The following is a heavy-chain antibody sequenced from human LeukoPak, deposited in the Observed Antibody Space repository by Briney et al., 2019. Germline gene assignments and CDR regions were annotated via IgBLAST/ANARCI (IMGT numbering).Heavy chain of an antibody. CDR1: GYTFTGYY. CDR3: ARDLPCGGDCYPGDY. J-gene: IGHJ4*02. V-gene: IGHV1-2*06. CDR2: INPNSGGT. Sequence: ASVKASCKASGYTFTGYYMHWVRQAPGQGLEWMGRINPNSGGTNYAQKFQGRVTMTRDTSISTAYMELSRLRSDDTAVYYCARDLPCGGDCYPGDYWGQGTLVTVSS. D-gene: IGHD2-21*02.